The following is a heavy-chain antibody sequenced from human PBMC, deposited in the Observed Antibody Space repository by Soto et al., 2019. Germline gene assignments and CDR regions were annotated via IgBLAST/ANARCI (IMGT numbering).Heavy chain of an antibody. D-gene: IGHD3-10*01. CDR2: IKWDASEK. Sequence: EVQLEESGGGLVQPGGSLRLSCAASGFTFGSYWMSWVRQAPGKGLEWLATIKWDASEKKYVDAVKGRFTMSRDNATNSTYLQMDSLRAEDTAVYYCARASGYGSGTSVTHYLDCWGHGTLVTVSS. J-gene: IGHJ4*01. CDR1: GFTFGSYW. CDR3: ARASGYGSGTSVTHYLDC. V-gene: IGHV3-7*03.